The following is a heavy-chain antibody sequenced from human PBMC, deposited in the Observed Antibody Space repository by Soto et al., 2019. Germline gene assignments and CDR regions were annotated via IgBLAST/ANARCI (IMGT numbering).Heavy chain of an antibody. D-gene: IGHD3-3*01. J-gene: IGHJ4*02. Sequence: GGSLRLSCAASGFTFSWYWMSWVRQAPGKGLEWVANINQDGSEKYYLDPVKGRFTISGDNAKNSLYLQMNSLRAEDTAVYYCAREGATPRLYGVWGQGTLVTVSS. CDR2: INQDGSEK. V-gene: IGHV3-7*05. CDR3: AREGATPRLYGV. CDR1: GFTFSWYW.